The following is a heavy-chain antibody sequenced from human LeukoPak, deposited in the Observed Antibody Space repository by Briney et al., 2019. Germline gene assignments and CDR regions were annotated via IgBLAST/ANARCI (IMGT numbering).Heavy chain of an antibody. V-gene: IGHV1-2*04. D-gene: IGHD5-18*01. CDR1: GYTFTGYY. CDR3: ARGGYSYGRDAFDI. CDR2: INPNSGGT. Sequence: ASVKVSCKASGYTFTGYYMHWVRQAPGQGLEWMGWINPNSGGTNYAQKFQGWVTMTRDTSISTAYMELSRLRSDDTAVYYCARGGYSYGRDAFDIWGQGTMVTVSS. J-gene: IGHJ3*02.